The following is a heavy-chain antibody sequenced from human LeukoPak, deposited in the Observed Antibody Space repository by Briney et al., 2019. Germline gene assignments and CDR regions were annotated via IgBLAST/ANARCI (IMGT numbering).Heavy chain of an antibody. CDR1: GGSISSSSYY. Sequence: PSETLSLTCTVSGGSISSSSYYWGWIRQPPGTGLEWIGSIYYSGSTYYNPSLKSRVTISVDTSKNQFSLKLSSVTAADTAVYYCARRTFYSSGIFDYWGQGTLVTVSS. D-gene: IGHD6-19*01. J-gene: IGHJ4*02. CDR3: ARRTFYSSGIFDY. CDR2: IYYSGST. V-gene: IGHV4-39*01.